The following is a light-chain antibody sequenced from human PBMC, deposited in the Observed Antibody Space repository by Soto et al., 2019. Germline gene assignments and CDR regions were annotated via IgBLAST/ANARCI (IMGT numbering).Light chain of an antibody. CDR3: LQDYNYPLT. J-gene: IGKJ4*01. V-gene: IGKV1-6*01. CDR2: AAS. Sequence: WYQQKPGKAPKVLIYAASTLQSGVPSRFSGSGSGTDFTLTISSLQPEDFATYYCLQDYNYPLTFGGGTKVDIK.